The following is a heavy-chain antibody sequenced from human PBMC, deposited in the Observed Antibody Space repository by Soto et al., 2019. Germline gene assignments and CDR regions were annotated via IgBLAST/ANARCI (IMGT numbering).Heavy chain of an antibody. V-gene: IGHV1-18*01. D-gene: IGHD6-19*01. CDR2: ISALNENT. J-gene: IGHJ4*02. Sequence: GASGQVCCNSSAYTFTSYCTSWVRHAPGQGLEWWGWISALNENTNHTQKLQSRVTITTDTSTSTAYIELRSLRSDDTAVYYCARYHTEWLVYWDYWGQGTLVTVSS. CDR1: AYTFTSYC. CDR3: ARYHTEWLVYWDY.